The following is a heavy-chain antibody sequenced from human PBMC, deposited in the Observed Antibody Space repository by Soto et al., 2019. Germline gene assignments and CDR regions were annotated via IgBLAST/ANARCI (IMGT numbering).Heavy chain of an antibody. CDR3: ARNTGHYDSRASDYGLVDAFDI. Sequence: EVKLVESGGGLVRPGGSLRLSCAASGFTFGSYSMNWVRQAPGKGLEWVSSISSSRDYVYYADSLKGRFTVSRDNAKISLFLQMNSLRDEDTAVYYCARNTGHYDSRASDYGLVDAFDIWGQGTMVTISS. J-gene: IGHJ3*02. CDR1: GFTFGSYS. D-gene: IGHD3-22*01. V-gene: IGHV3-21*01. CDR2: ISSSRDYV.